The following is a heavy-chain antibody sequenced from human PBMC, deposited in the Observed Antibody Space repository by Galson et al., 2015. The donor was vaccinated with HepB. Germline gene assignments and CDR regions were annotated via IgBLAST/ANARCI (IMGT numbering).Heavy chain of an antibody. CDR3: ARENQYAYCSGGSCYPVEHAALFDY. CDR2: IIPILGIA. V-gene: IGHV1-69*10. J-gene: IGHJ4*02. CDR1: GGTFSSYA. D-gene: IGHD2-15*01. Sequence: SVKVSCKASGGTFSSYAISWVRQAPGQGLEWMGGIIPILGIANYAQKFQGRVTITADKSTSTAYMELSSLRSEDTAVYYCARENQYAYCSGGSCYPVEHAALFDYWGQGTLVTVSS.